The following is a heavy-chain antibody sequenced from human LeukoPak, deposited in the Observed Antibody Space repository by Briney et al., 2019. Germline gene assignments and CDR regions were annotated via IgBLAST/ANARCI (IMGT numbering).Heavy chain of an antibody. CDR2: TSWNSGSI. V-gene: IGHV3-9*01. CDR1: GFTFDNYA. D-gene: IGHD3-22*01. J-gene: IGHJ4*02. CDR3: AKDISNYYYDSSGLFDY. Sequence: GGSLRLSCAASGFTFDNYALHWVRQAPGKGLEWVSGTSWNSGSIGYADSVKGRFTISRDNAKNSLYLQMNSLRAEDTALYYCAKDISNYYYDSSGLFDYWGQGTLVTVSS.